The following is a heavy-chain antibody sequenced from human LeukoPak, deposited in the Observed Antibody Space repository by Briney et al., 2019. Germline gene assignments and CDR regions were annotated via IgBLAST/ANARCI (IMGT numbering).Heavy chain of an antibody. CDR2: IGSGSGYI. Sequence: GGSLRLSCAASGFTFSTYPMNWVRQAPGKGLEWVSSIGSGSGYIYYADSVKGRFIISRDNAKNSLYLQMNSLRAEDTAVYYCARDSGTYYPDYWGQGTLVTVSS. CDR3: ARDSGTYYPDY. D-gene: IGHD1-26*01. CDR1: GFTFSTYP. J-gene: IGHJ4*02. V-gene: IGHV3-21*01.